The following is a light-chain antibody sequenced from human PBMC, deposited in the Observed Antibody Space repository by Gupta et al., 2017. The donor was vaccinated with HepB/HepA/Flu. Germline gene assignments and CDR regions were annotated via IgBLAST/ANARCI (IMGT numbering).Light chain of an antibody. CDR3: LLAYNGVFV. J-gene: IGLJ1*01. V-gene: IGLV7-46*01. CDR1: TGAVTSGHY. Sequence: SLTVSPGGTVTLTCDSSTGAVTSGHYPYWFQPKPGQAPRTLIYDVSNKDAWTPARFSGSRLGGKAALTLSGAQTEDEADYYCLLAYNGVFVFGTGTTITVL. CDR2: DVS.